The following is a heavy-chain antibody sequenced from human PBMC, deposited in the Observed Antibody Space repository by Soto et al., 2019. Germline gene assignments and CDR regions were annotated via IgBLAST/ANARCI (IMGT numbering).Heavy chain of an antibody. V-gene: IGHV3-53*01. J-gene: IGHJ6*02. CDR3: ARDRRVYTAMAKNAGFDYYYGMDV. D-gene: IGHD5-18*01. CDR2: IYSGGST. CDR1: GFTVSSNY. Sequence: GGSLRLSCAASGFTVSSNYMSWVRQAPGKGLEWVSVIYSGGSTYYADSVKGRFTISRDNSKNTLYLQMNSLRAEDTAVYYCARDRRVYTAMAKNAGFDYYYGMDVWGQGTTVTVSS.